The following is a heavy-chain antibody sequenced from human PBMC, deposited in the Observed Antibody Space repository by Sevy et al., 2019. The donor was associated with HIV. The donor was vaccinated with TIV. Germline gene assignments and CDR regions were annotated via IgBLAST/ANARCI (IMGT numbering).Heavy chain of an antibody. V-gene: IGHV1-2*02. CDR2: FNPNSGGT. D-gene: IGHD3-22*01. Sequence: ASVKVSCKASGYTFTGYYMHWVRQAPGQGLEWMGWFNPNSGGTNYAQKFQGRDTMTRDTSISTAYMELSRLRSDDTAVYYCARGAGRYYYDSSGYSWGQGTLVTVSS. CDR3: ARGAGRYYYDSSGYS. CDR1: GYTFTGYY. J-gene: IGHJ4*02.